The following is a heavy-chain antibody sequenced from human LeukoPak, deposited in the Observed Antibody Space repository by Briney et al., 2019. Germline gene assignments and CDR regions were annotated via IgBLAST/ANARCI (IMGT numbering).Heavy chain of an antibody. J-gene: IGHJ4*02. CDR1: GFTFIGYW. Sequence: PGGSLRLSCAASGFTFIGYWRSGSPRAPGKGLGWVANIKQDGSDKYYVDSVKGRFTISRDNAKNSLYLQMNSLRAEDTAVYYCAKSHSYGFDYWGQGTLVTVSS. CDR2: IKQDGSDK. CDR3: AKSHSYGFDY. D-gene: IGHD5-18*01. V-gene: IGHV3-7*01.